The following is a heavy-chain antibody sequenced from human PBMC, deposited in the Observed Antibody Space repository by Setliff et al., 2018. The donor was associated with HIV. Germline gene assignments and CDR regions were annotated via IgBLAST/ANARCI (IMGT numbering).Heavy chain of an antibody. Sequence: SETLSLTCAVYGGSVSGYYWSWIRQPPGKGLEWIGEINHSGSTNYNPSLKSRVTIAVDTSKNQFSLKLSSVTAADTAVYYCARDRSNWNYGKNYMDVWGKGTTVTVSS. V-gene: IGHV4-34*01. J-gene: IGHJ6*03. CDR1: GGSVSGYY. CDR3: ARDRSNWNYGKNYMDV. D-gene: IGHD1-7*01. CDR2: INHSGST.